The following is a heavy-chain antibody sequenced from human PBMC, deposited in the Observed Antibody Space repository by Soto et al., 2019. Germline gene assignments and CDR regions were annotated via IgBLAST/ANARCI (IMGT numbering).Heavy chain of an antibody. CDR3: AIDYFESSDYTTNWLDT. D-gene: IGHD3-22*01. Sequence: PREGLEWSGSIYHTGNAYYKPSLKSRVTIFVDTSKNQFSLKLTSVTAADTGLYYCAIDYFESSDYTTNWLDTSGQRILVSVSS. CDR2: IYHTGNA. J-gene: IGHJ5*02. V-gene: IGHV4-38-2*01.